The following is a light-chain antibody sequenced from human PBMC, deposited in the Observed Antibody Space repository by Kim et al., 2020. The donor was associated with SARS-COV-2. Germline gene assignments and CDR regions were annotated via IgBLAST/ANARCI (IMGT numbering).Light chain of an antibody. CDR2: GAS. CDR1: QDVRND. CDR3: LQHHTYPIT. Sequence: ASVGDRFTVTCRASQDVRNDLGWYQQNPGRAPKRLIYGASSLQSGVPSRFSDSGSETEFTLTISSLQPEDFTTYFCLQHHTYPITFGQGTRLEIK. V-gene: IGKV1-17*01. J-gene: IGKJ5*01.